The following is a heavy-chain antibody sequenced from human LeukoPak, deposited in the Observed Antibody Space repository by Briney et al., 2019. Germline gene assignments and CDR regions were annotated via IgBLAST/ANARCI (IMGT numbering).Heavy chain of an antibody. D-gene: IGHD3-10*01. J-gene: IGHJ5*02. V-gene: IGHV1-2*02. Sequence: ASVKVSCKASGYTFTGYYMHWVRQAPGQGLEWMGWINPNSGGTNYAQKFQGRVTMTRDTSISTAYTELSRLRSDDTAVYYCARARITMVRGVNKNWFDPWGQGTLVTVSS. CDR3: ARARITMVRGVNKNWFDP. CDR2: INPNSGGT. CDR1: GYTFTGYY.